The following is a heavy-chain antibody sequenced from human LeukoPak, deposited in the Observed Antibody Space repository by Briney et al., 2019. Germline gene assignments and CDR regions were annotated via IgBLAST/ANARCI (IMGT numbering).Heavy chain of an antibody. CDR2: INTDGSST. Sequence: GGSLRLSCAASGFTFSSYWMHWVRQAPGKGLVWVSRINTDGSSTSYADSVKGRFTISRDNAKNTLYLQMNSLRAEDTAVYYCARVTYSRGAFDIWGQGTMVTVSS. V-gene: IGHV3-74*01. D-gene: IGHD2-15*01. CDR1: GFTFSSYW. J-gene: IGHJ3*02. CDR3: ARVTYSRGAFDI.